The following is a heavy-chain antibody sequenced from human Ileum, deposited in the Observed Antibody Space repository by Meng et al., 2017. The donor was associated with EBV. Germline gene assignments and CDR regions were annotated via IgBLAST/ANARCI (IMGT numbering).Heavy chain of an antibody. J-gene: IGHJ4*02. V-gene: IGHV1-18*01. D-gene: IGHD3-10*01. Sequence: QVQPVQSGPEVKKLGASVKVSCKASDYTFMGYGVSWVRQAPGQGLEWMAWLGAHDGDTSHAPKFQGRVTVSADRPTATAYMELRSLRSDDTAVYYCARGTPGRSYSDYWGQGTLVTVSS. CDR2: LGAHDGDT. CDR1: DYTFMGYG. CDR3: ARGTPGRSYSDY.